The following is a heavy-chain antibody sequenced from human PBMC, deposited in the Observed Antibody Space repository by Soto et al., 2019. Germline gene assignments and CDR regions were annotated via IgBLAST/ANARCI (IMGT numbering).Heavy chain of an antibody. J-gene: IGHJ6*02. Sequence: EVQLVESGGGLVQPGGSLRLSCVASGFSVSGHYMTWVRQAPGKGLEWVSLLYSGGSTYYADSVKDRFIISRDNSRNTFYLQMNSLRVEDTAVYYCARGRAGNPYAGSGSGMDVWGQGTPVTVSS. CDR2: LYSGGST. V-gene: IGHV3-66*01. D-gene: IGHD3-10*01. CDR1: GFSVSGHY. CDR3: ARGRAGNPYAGSGSGMDV.